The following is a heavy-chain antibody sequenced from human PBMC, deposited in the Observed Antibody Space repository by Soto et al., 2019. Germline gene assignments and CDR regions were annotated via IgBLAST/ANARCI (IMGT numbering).Heavy chain of an antibody. CDR1: GYTFTGYY. D-gene: IGHD5-12*01. V-gene: IGHV1-2*02. CDR2: INPNSGGT. Sequence: GASVKVSCKASGYTFTGYYMHWVRQAPGQGLEWMGWINPNSGGTNYAQKFQGRVTMTRDTSISTAYMELSRLRSDDTAVYYCARDLLVRWLRSENYYYYYGMDVWGQGTTVTVSS. J-gene: IGHJ6*02. CDR3: ARDLLVRWLRSENYYYYYGMDV.